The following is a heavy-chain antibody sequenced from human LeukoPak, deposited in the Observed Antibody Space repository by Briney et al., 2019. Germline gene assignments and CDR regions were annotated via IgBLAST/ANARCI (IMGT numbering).Heavy chain of an antibody. V-gene: IGHV4-59*01. J-gene: IGHJ3*02. CDR2: IYYTGSA. Sequence: SETLSLTCTVSGFSISSFHWSWLRQSPGKGLEWIGFIYYTGSAYYNPSFKTRVTMSLDTSQSQFSLKLTSVTAADTAVYYCARDSRKGSSFDIWGQGTMVTVSS. CDR1: GFSISSFH. CDR3: ARDSRKGSSFDI.